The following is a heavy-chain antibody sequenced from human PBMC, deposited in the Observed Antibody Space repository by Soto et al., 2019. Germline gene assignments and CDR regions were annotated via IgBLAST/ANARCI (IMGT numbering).Heavy chain of an antibody. V-gene: IGHV4-34*01. Sequence: SETLSLTCAVYGGSCSGYYWSWILQPPAKGLEWTGEINHSGSTNYNPSLKRRVTISVDTSKNQFSLKLSSVTAADTAVYYCARKPITYYYDSSGYPKGQFDYWGQGTLVTVSS. CDR1: GGSCSGYY. CDR2: INHSGST. CDR3: ARKPITYYYDSSGYPKGQFDY. D-gene: IGHD3-22*01. J-gene: IGHJ4*02.